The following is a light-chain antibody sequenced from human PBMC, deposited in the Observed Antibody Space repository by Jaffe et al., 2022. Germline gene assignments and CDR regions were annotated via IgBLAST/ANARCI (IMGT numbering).Light chain of an antibody. CDR3: QKYDGAPFKYT. CDR2: AAS. J-gene: IGKJ2*01. V-gene: IGKV1-27*01. CDR1: QGITNY. Sequence: DIQMTQSPSSLSASVGDRVTITCRASQGITNYLAWYQQKPGKVPKLLIYAASTLQSGVPSRFSGSGSGTDFTLTISSLQPEDVATYYCQKYDGAPFKYTFGQGTKLEIK.